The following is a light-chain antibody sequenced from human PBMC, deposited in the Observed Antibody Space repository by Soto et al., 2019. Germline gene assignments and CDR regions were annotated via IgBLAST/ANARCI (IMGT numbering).Light chain of an antibody. CDR3: QQRNTWPLT. Sequence: EIVLTQSPATLSLSPGERATLSCRTSQSVSRYLAWYQQKPGQAPRLLIYDASNRATGIPARFSGSGSGTDFPLTISSLEPEDFAVYYCQQRNTWPLTFGGGTKVEIK. V-gene: IGKV3-11*01. J-gene: IGKJ4*01. CDR1: QSVSRY. CDR2: DAS.